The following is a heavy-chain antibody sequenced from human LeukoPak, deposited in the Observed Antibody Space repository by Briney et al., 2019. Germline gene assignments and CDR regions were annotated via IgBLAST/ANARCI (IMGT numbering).Heavy chain of an antibody. D-gene: IGHD5-24*01. CDR1: GGTFSSYA. CDR2: IIPIFGTA. V-gene: IGHV1-69*13. J-gene: IGHJ3*02. CDR3: ARVGMATIFGFGAFDI. Sequence: SVKVSCKASGGTFSSYAISWVRQAPGQGVEWMGGIIPIFGTANYAQKFQGRVTITADESTSTAYMELSSLRSEDTAVYYCARVGMATIFGFGAFDIWGQGTMVTVSS.